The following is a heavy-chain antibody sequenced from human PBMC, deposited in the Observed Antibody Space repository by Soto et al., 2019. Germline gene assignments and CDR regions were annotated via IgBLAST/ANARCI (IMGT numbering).Heavy chain of an antibody. V-gene: IGHV3-21*01. CDR1: VFTFSTYS. D-gene: IGHD6-13*01. Sequence: GGSLRLACVCSVFTFSTYSINWIRQAPGKGLEWVSSISSRSDIYYADSVKGRFTISRDNAKNSVSLQMNSLRAEDTAVYYCAPRNGDSWATGWFDPGGQGTLVTVSS. CDR3: APRNGDSWATGWFDP. CDR2: ISSRSDI. J-gene: IGHJ5*02.